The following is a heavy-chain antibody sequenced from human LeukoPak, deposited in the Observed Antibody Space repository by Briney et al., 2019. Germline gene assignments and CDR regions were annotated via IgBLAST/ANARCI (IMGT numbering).Heavy chain of an antibody. J-gene: IGHJ4*02. CDR3: ARDAGYGDYPTYYFDY. CDR1: GFTFSSYG. D-gene: IGHD4-17*01. Sequence: GGSLRLFCAASGFTFSSYGMHWVRQAPGKGLEWVAVIWYDGSNKYYADSVKGRFTISRDNSKNTLYLQMNSLGAEDTAVYYWARDAGYGDYPTYYFDYWGQGTLVTVSS. CDR2: IWYDGSNK. V-gene: IGHV3-33*01.